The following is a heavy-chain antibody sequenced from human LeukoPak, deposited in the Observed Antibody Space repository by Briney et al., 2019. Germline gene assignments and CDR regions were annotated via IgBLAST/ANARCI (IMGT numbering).Heavy chain of an antibody. J-gene: IGHJ3*02. Sequence: KPSXXLSLTCIVSGGSISSYYWSWIRQPPGKGLEWIGYIYYSGSTNYNPSLKSRVTISVDTSKNQFSLKLSSVTAADTAVYYCARGPSGSGDAFDIWGQGTMVTVSS. V-gene: IGHV4-59*01. D-gene: IGHD1-14*01. CDR3: ARGPSGSGDAFDI. CDR1: GGSISSYY. CDR2: IYYSGST.